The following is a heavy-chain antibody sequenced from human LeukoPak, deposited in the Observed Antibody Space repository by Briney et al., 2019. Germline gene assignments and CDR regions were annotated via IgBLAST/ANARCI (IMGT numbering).Heavy chain of an antibody. CDR1: GGSISSYY. CDR3: ARRPTYYYYMDV. J-gene: IGHJ6*03. V-gene: IGHV4-4*09. Sequence: SETLSLTCTVSGGSISSYYWSWIRQPPGKGLKWIGYIYTSGSTNYNPSLKSRVTISVDTSKNQFSLKLSSVTAADTAVYYCARRPTYYYYMDVWGKGTTVTVSS. CDR2: IYTSGST.